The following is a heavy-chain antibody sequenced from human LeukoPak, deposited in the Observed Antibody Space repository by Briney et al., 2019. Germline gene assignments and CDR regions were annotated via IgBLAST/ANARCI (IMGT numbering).Heavy chain of an antibody. CDR3: AREWRYYYGSGSYFWFDP. V-gene: IGHV4-59*01. Sequence: SETLSLTCTVSGGSISSYYWSWIRQPPGKGLEWIGYIYYSGSTNYNPSLKSRVTISVDTSKNQFSLKLSSVTAADTAVYYCAREWRYYYGSGSYFWFDPWGQGTLVTVSS. CDR1: GGSISSYY. CDR2: IYYSGST. D-gene: IGHD3-10*01. J-gene: IGHJ5*02.